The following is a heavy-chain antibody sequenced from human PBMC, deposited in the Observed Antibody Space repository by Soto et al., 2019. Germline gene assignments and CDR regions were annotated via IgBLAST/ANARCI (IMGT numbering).Heavy chain of an antibody. D-gene: IGHD6-6*01. CDR3: ERYPSSIAARGWFDY. CDR1: GSCISSSSYY. Sequence: ETLSLTCTVSGSCISSSSYYWGWIRQPPGKGLEWIGSIYYSGSTYYNPSLKSRVTISVDTSKNQFSLKLSSVTAADTAVYYCERYPSSIAARGWFDYWGQGTLVTVSS. V-gene: IGHV4-39*01. J-gene: IGHJ4*02. CDR2: IYYSGST.